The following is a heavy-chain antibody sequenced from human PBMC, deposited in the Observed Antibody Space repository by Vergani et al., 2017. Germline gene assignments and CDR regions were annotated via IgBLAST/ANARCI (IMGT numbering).Heavy chain of an antibody. J-gene: IGHJ4*02. CDR1: GFTFSSYW. D-gene: IGHD6-19*01. V-gene: IGHV3-74*01. Sequence: EVQLVESGGGLVQPGGSLRLSCAASGFTFSSYWMHWVRQAPGKGLVWVSRINNDGSSTSYADSVKGRFTISRDNSENTLYLQMNSLRAEDTAVYYCASIYSSGWPYYFDYWGQGTLVTVSS. CDR3: ASIYSSGWPYYFDY. CDR2: INNDGSST.